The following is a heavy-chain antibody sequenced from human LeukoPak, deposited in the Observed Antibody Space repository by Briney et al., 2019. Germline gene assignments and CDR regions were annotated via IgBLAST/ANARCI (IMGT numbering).Heavy chain of an antibody. CDR1: GFTFSSYA. CDR2: ISGSGGST. Sequence: GGSLRLSCAASGFTFSSYAMSWVRQAPGKGLEWVSAISGSGGSTYYADSVKGRFTISRDNSKNTLYLQMNSLRAEDTAVYYCAKGGCSSTSCYTPFDYWGEGTQVTVSS. J-gene: IGHJ4*02. D-gene: IGHD2-2*02. CDR3: AKGGCSSTSCYTPFDY. V-gene: IGHV3-23*01.